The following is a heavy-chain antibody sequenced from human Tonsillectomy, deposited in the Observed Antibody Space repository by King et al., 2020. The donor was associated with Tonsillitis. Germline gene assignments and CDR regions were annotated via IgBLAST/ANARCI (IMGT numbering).Heavy chain of an antibody. Sequence: LTLKESGPTLVKPTQTLTLTCTFSGFSLSSSGVGVGWIRQPPGKALEWLALIYWDDDKRYSPFLKSRLTITKETSKNQVVLTMTNMDPVDTGTYYCAHRRTGYFDYWGQGTRVTVSS. CDR2: IYWDDDK. V-gene: IGHV2-5*02. J-gene: IGHJ4*02. CDR1: GFSLSSSGVG. CDR3: AHRRTGYFDY.